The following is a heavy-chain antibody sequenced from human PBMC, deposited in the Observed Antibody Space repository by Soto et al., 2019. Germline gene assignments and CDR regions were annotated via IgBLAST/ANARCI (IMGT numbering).Heavy chain of an antibody. CDR3: EKDGVGATVGY. D-gene: IGHD1-26*01. CDR2: ISGSGGST. Sequence: EVQLLESGGGLVQPGGSLRLSCAASGFTFSSYAMSWVRQAPGKGLEWVSAISGSGGSTYYADSVKGRFTISRDNSENTLYLQMRSMRAEDTAVYYCEKDGVGATVGYWGQGTLVTVSS. V-gene: IGHV3-23*01. J-gene: IGHJ4*02. CDR1: GFTFSSYA.